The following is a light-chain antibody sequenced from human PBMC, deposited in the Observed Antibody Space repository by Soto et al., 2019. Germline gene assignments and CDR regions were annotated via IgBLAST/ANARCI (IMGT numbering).Light chain of an antibody. CDR3: SSYTSSYTYV. CDR2: DVS. CDR1: SSDVGGYNF. Sequence: QSALTQPASVSGSPGQSVTISCAGTSSDVGGYNFVSWYQQHPGKAPQLMIYDVSSRPSGVSNRFSGPKSGNTASLTISGLQAEDEADYYCSSYTSSYTYVFGTGTKVTVL. J-gene: IGLJ1*01. V-gene: IGLV2-14*03.